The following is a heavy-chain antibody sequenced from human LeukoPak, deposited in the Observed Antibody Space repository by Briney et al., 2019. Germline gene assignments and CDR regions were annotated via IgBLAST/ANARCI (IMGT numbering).Heavy chain of an antibody. V-gene: IGHV4-34*01. D-gene: IGHD3-10*01. CDR2: INHSGST. Sequence: SETLSLTCAVYGGSFSGYYWSWIRQPPGKGLEWIGEINHSGSTNYNPSLKSRVTISVDTSKNQFSLKLSSVTAADTAVYYCARAAPYYYGSGSYFDYWGQGTPVTVSS. CDR3: ARAAPYYYGSGSYFDY. CDR1: GGSFSGYY. J-gene: IGHJ4*02.